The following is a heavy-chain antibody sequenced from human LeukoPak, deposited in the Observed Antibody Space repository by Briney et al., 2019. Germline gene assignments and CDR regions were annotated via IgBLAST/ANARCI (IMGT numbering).Heavy chain of an antibody. D-gene: IGHD6-13*01. CDR2: ISNSGGST. J-gene: IGHJ4*02. CDR3: AKDGYSSTKPYYFVY. CDR1: GFTFCSYA. Sequence: GGSLRLSCAASGFTFCSYAMTWVRQAPGKGLEWVSGISNSGGSTYYAGSVKGRFTISRDNSENTLYLQMNSLRAEDTAVYYCAKDGYSSTKPYYFVYWGQGTLVTVSS. V-gene: IGHV3-23*01.